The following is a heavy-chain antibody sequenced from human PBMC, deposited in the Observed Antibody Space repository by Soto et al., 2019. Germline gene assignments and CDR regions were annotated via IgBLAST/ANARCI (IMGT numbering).Heavy chain of an antibody. Sequence: PSETLSLTCTVSGGSISSYYWSWIRQPPEKGLEWIGYIYYSGSTYYNPSLKSRVTISVDMSKNQFSLKLSSVTAADTAVYYCARVESSGWYSYWFDPWGQGTLVTVSS. J-gene: IGHJ5*02. CDR3: ARVESSGWYSYWFDP. V-gene: IGHV4-59*06. D-gene: IGHD6-19*01. CDR2: IYYSGST. CDR1: GGSISSYY.